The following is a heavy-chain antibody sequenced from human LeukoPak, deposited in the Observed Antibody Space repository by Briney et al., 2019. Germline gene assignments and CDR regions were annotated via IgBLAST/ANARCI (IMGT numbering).Heavy chain of an antibody. CDR3: AKGSSKGITGTRGAFDI. Sequence: GGSLRLSCAASGFTFSSFAMHWVRQAPGKGLEYVSGISSNGGSTSYADSVKGRFTISRDNSRNTLYLQMGSLNTEDMAVYYSAKGSSKGITGTRGAFDIWGQGTMVTVSP. J-gene: IGHJ3*02. CDR2: ISSNGGST. CDR1: GFTFSSFA. D-gene: IGHD1-7*01. V-gene: IGHV3-64*02.